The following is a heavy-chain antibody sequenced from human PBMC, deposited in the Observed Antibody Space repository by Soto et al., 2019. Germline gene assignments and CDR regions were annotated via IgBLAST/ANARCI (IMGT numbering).Heavy chain of an antibody. Sequence: QVQLVESGGGVVQPGRSLRLSCAASGFTFSSYAMHWVRQAPGKGLEWVAVISYDGSNKYYADSVKGRFTISRDNSKNTLYLQMNSLRAEDTAVYYCARAFSDTVTHQALGYWGQGTLVTVSS. CDR3: ARAFSDTVTHQALGY. D-gene: IGHD4-17*01. J-gene: IGHJ4*02. V-gene: IGHV3-30-3*01. CDR2: ISYDGSNK. CDR1: GFTFSSYA.